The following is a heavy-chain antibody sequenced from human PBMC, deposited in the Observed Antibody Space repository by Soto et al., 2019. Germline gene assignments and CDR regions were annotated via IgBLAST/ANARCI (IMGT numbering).Heavy chain of an antibody. J-gene: IGHJ6*02. D-gene: IGHD3-9*01. CDR1: GGSISSYY. V-gene: IGHV4-59*01. CDR2: IYYSGST. CDR3: ARDLRTDMYYYYYGTDF. Sequence: KTSETLSLTCTVSGGSISSYYWSWIRQPPGKGLEWIGYIYYSGSTNYNPSLKSRVTISVDTSKNQFSLKLSSVTAADTAVYYCARDLRTDMYYYYYGTDFWGQGTTVTVSS.